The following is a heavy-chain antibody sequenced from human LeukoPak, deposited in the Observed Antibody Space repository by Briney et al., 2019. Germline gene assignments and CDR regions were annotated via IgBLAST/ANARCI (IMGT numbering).Heavy chain of an antibody. CDR2: IRYDGSNK. CDR1: GFTFSSYG. Sequence: GGSLRLSCAASGFTFSSYGMHWVRQAPGKGLEWVAVIRYDGSNKYYADSVKGRFTISRDNSKNTLYLQMNSLRAEDTAVYYCAKVRGSGGALDYWGQGTLVTVSS. D-gene: IGHD1-1*01. J-gene: IGHJ4*02. CDR3: AKVRGSGGALDY. V-gene: IGHV3-33*06.